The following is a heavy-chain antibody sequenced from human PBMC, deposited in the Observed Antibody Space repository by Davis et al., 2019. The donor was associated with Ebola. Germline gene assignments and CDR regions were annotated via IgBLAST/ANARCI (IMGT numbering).Heavy chain of an antibody. Sequence: MPSETLSLTCAVYGGSFSGYYWSWIRQSPGKGLEWIGELNHSGSTNYNPSLKSRVTISVDTSKNQFSLKLSSVTAADTAVYYCARHAVITRYYYYGMDVWGQGTTVTVSS. J-gene: IGHJ6*02. CDR3: ARHAVITRYYYYGMDV. CDR2: LNHSGST. D-gene: IGHD3-22*01. CDR1: GGSFSGYY. V-gene: IGHV4-34*01.